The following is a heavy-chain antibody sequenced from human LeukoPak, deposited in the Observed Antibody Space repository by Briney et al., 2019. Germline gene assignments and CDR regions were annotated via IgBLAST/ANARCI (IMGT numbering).Heavy chain of an antibody. CDR2: ISYDGSNK. Sequence: GRSLRLSCAASGFTFSSYGMHWDRQAPGKGLEWVVVISYDGSNKYYADSVKGRFTISRDNSKNTLYLQMNSLRAEDTAAYYCANYVDYWGQGTLVTVSS. V-gene: IGHV3-30*18. J-gene: IGHJ4*02. CDR3: ANYVDY. CDR1: GFTFSSYG.